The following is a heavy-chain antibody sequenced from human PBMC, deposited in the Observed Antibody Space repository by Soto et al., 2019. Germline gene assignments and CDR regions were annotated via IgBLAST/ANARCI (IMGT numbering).Heavy chain of an antibody. Sequence: QVQLVQSGADVKKPGASVRVSCKASGYTFTDYGITWVRQAPGQGLKWMGWISAKNGDTNLAQKFRGRVTLTTDTSTGTAYMDLRSLTPDDTAVYYCARDPPETPSDYWGQGTLVTVSS. CDR2: ISAKNGDT. J-gene: IGHJ4*02. CDR1: GYTFTDYG. V-gene: IGHV1-18*01. CDR3: ARDPPETPSDY.